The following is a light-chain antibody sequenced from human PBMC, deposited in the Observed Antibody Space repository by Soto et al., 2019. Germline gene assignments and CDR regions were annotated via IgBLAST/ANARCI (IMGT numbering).Light chain of an antibody. CDR1: QTITSN. CDR2: GAS. J-gene: IGKJ4*01. V-gene: IGKV3-15*01. Sequence: EIVMTQSPVTLSLSPGDTATLSCRASQTITSNLAWYQQKPGQPPRLLIYGASTRATGIPARFSGSGSGTEFTLTMTNLQSEDLAVYYCQQYSSWVTFGGGTQLEI. CDR3: QQYSSWVT.